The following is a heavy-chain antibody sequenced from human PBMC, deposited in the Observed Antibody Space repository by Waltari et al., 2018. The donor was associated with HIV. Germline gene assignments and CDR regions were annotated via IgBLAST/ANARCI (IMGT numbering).Heavy chain of an antibody. Sequence: EVQMLESGGGLVQPGGSLRLSCAASGFTFNNYAMTWVRQAPGKGPEWVSSITGSGGNIFRADSVKGRFIIARDNSKNRLYLQMSSLRGEDTAVYYCAKGSELVPAAMSLDSWGQGTLVTVSS. D-gene: IGHD2-2*01. CDR1: GFTFNNYA. CDR2: ITGSGGNI. CDR3: AKGSELVPAAMSLDS. V-gene: IGHV3-23*01. J-gene: IGHJ4*02.